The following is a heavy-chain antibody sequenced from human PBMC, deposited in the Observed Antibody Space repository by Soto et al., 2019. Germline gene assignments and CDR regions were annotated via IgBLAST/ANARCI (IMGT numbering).Heavy chain of an antibody. CDR2: IHHSGSN. CDR1: GYSISSGYY. Sequence: PSETLSLTCAVSGYSISSGYYRSCIRQSPGKGLERIVEIHHSGSNKYNRSLKSRVSLSVDTSTKQFSLKLTSVTAADRGVYYCARGVDSWSGYLVWGQGTPVTVSS. D-gene: IGHD3-3*01. J-gene: IGHJ4*02. V-gene: IGHV4-34*01. CDR3: ARGVDSWSGYLV.